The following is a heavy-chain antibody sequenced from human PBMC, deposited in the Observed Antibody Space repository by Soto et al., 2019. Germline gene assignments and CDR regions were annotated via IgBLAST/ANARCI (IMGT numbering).Heavy chain of an antibody. V-gene: IGHV4-39*01. D-gene: IGHD4-17*01. J-gene: IGHJ4*02. CDR1: GGSISGSSYY. Sequence: SETLSLTCTVSGGSISGSSYYWGWIRQPPGKGLECIGSVHYSRSTDYNPSLKSRVTISVDTSKNQFSLKLTSVTAADTAVYFCASFSGATYGDYGGGINYWGQGTLVTVSS. CDR2: VHYSRST. CDR3: ASFSGATYGDYGGGINY.